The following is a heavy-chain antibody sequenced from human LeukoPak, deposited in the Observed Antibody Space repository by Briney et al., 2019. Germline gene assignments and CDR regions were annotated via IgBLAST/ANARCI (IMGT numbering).Heavy chain of an antibody. V-gene: IGHV1-18*01. CDR2: ISAYNGNT. D-gene: IGHD1-1*01. J-gene: IGHJ6*02. CDR1: GYTFTSYD. Sequence: ASVKVSCKASGYTFTSYDITWVRQAPGQGLEWMGWISAYNGNTNYAQKLQGRVTMTRDTSTSTVYMELSSLRSEDTAVYYCASGTDGMDVWGQGTTVTVSS. CDR3: ASGTDGMDV.